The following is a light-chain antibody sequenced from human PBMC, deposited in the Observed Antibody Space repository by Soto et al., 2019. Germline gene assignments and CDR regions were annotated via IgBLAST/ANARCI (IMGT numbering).Light chain of an antibody. V-gene: IGKV3-11*01. CDR1: PSVTNF. Sequence: EIGLTQSPATLSLSPGERATLSCRASPSVTNFLAWYQQKPGQAPRLLIYCAFNRATGIPARFSGSGSGTDFTLTISSLEPEDSAIYYCQQRNIWPPVTFGQGTRLEN. CDR3: QQRNIWPPVT. J-gene: IGKJ5*01. CDR2: CAF.